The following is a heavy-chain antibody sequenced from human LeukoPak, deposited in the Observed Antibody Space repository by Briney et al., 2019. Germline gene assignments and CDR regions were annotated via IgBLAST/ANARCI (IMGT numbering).Heavy chain of an antibody. V-gene: IGHV3-30*02. J-gene: IGHJ4*02. CDR1: GFTFSSYG. CDR3: AKDWSNSGWYFDY. D-gene: IGHD6-19*01. CDR2: IWYDGSNK. Sequence: PGGSLRLSCAASGFTFSSYGMHWVRQAPGKGLEWVAFIWYDGSNKYYADSVKGRFTISRDTSKNTRYLQVNSRRAEDTAVYYCAKDWSNSGWYFDYWGQGTLVTVSS.